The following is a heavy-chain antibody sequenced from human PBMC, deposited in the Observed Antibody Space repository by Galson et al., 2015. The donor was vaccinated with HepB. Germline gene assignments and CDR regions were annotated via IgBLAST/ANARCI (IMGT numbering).Heavy chain of an antibody. V-gene: IGHV4-38-2*01. CDR2: IYYSGST. J-gene: IGHJ3*02. CDR3: ARSPSERYYYDSSGLSEAFDI. CDR1: GFTFSSYA. Sequence: LRLSCAASGFTFSSYAMSWVRQAPGKGLEWIGSIYYSGSTYYNPSLKSRVTISVDTSKNQFSLKLSSVTAADTAVYYCARSPSERYYYDSSGLSEAFDIWGQGTMVTVSS. D-gene: IGHD3-22*01.